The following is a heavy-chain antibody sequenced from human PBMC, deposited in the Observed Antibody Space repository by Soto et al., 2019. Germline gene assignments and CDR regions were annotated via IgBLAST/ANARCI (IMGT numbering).Heavy chain of an antibody. Sequence: GDSMKISCNGSRYSFTTYCSGGVRQIARKGLEWMGIIYPGDSDTRYSPSFQGQVTISADKSISTAYLQWSSLKASDTAMYYCARLRNLAAAGTGGMDVWGQGTTVTVSS. CDR2: IYPGDSDT. J-gene: IGHJ6*02. CDR3: ARLRNLAAAGTGGMDV. D-gene: IGHD6-13*01. CDR1: RYSFTTYC. V-gene: IGHV5-51*01.